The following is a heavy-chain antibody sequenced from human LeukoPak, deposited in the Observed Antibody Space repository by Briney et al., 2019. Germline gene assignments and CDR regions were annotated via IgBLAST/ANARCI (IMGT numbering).Heavy chain of an antibody. Sequence: SETLSLTCTVSGYSISSGYYWGWIRQPPGKGLEWIGSIYHSGSTYYNPSLKSRVTISVDTSKNQFSLKLSSVTAADTAVYYCVRHQEGMVRGVLYYMDVWSTGTTVTISS. D-gene: IGHD3-10*01. V-gene: IGHV4-38-2*02. CDR1: GYSISSGYY. J-gene: IGHJ6*03. CDR2: IYHSGST. CDR3: VRHQEGMVRGVLYYMDV.